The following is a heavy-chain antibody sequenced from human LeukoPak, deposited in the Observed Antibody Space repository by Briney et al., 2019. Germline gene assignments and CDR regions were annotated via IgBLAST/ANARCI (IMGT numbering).Heavy chain of an antibody. V-gene: IGHV3-21*04. CDR3: AKDMRAVSFQIEY. J-gene: IGHJ4*02. CDR2: ISRSSSSI. Sequence: TGGSLRLSCAASGFTFSIYSLNWVRQSPGKGLEWVSSISRSSSSIYYADSVKGRFTIFRDESKNTLYLQMNSLRTEDTAVYYCAKDMRAVSFQIEYWGQGTSVTVSS. D-gene: IGHD2-2*01. CDR1: GFTFSIYS.